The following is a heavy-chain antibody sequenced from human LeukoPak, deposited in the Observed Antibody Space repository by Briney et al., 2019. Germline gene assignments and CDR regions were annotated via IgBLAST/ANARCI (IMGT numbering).Heavy chain of an antibody. CDR2: IYYSGST. V-gene: IGHV4-39*07. Sequence: PSETLSLTCSVSGGSISSSSYFWAWVRQPPGKGLEWIGSIYYSGSTSYSPSLKSRVTISVDTSKSQFSLKLSSVTAADTAVYYCARDRRRDGYNFDIWGQGTLVTVSS. D-gene: IGHD5-24*01. CDR3: ARDRRRDGYNFDI. CDR1: GGSISSSSYF. J-gene: IGHJ4*02.